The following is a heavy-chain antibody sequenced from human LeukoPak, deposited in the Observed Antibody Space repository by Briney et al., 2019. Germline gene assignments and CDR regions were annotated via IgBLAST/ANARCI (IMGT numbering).Heavy chain of an antibody. CDR2: INHVRST. Sequence: SETLSLTCTVSAGSISSGGYYWSWIRQPPGKGLEWIGEINHVRSTYYNPSLKSRVTISVDTSKNQISLKLSSVTAADTAVYYCATSVNSAYLAFDLWGQGTMVTVSS. J-gene: IGHJ3*01. D-gene: IGHD3-16*01. V-gene: IGHV4-39*07. CDR3: ATSVNSAYLAFDL. CDR1: AGSISSGGYY.